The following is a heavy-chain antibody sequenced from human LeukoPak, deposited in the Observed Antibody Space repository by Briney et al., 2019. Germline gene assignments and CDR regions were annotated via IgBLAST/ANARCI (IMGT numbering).Heavy chain of an antibody. Sequence: ASVKVSCKTSGYTFTNFGIGWVRQAPGQGLEWMGWINPNSGGTNYAQKFQGRVTMTRDTSISTAYMELSRLRSDDTAVYYCARDLGYSNYGRSYYFDYWGQGTLVTVSS. V-gene: IGHV1-2*02. CDR2: INPNSGGT. J-gene: IGHJ4*02. D-gene: IGHD4-11*01. CDR3: ARDLGYSNYGRSYYFDY. CDR1: GYTFTNFG.